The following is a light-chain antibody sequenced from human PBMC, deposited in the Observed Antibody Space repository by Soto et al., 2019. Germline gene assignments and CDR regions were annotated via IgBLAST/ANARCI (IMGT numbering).Light chain of an antibody. V-gene: IGKV3D-20*02. CDR1: QSVSSSC. J-gene: IGKJ5*01. CDR3: QQRSVWPIT. Sequence: EIVLTQSPGTLSLSPGERATLSCRASQSVSSSCLAWYQQKPGQSPRLLIYDASHRATGVPARFSGSGSGTDFTLTISGLEPEDFAVYYCQQRSVWPITFGQGTRLEIK. CDR2: DAS.